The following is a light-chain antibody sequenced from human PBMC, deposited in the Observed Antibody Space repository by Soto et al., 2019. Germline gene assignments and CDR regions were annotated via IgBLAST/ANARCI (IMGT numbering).Light chain of an antibody. CDR1: SSDVGTYNL. CDR2: EVS. V-gene: IGLV2-23*02. J-gene: IGLJ3*02. CDR3: CSYAGNSAWV. Sequence: QSALTQPASVSGSPGQSITISCTGTSSDVGTYNLVSRYQQHPGKAPKVMIYEVSLRPSGVSDRFSGSKSGNTASLTISGLQAADEANYYCCSYAGNSAWVFGGGTQLTVL.